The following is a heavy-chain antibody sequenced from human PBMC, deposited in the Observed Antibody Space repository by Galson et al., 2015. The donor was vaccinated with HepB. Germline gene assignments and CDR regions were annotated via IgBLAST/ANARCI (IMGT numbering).Heavy chain of an antibody. V-gene: IGHV6-1*01. CDR1: GYSVSSNRAA. J-gene: IGHJ3*02. D-gene: IGHD5-24*01. CDR3: ARVGPGRDGYNYGALDI. CDR2: TLYRSKWSF. Sequence: CAISGYSVSSNRAAWNWIRQSPSRGLEWLGRTLYRSKWSFDYAPSVASRIIINPDTSKNQVSLQLNSVTPEDTAVYYCARVGPGRDGYNYGALDIWAQGTMVTVSS.